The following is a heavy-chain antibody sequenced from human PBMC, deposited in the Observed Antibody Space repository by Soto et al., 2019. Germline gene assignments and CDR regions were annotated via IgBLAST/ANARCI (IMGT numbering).Heavy chain of an antibody. Sequence: GASVKVSCKASGYTFTSYDINWVRQATGQGLEWVGWMNPNSGNTGYAQKFQGRVTMSRNTSISTAYMELSSLRSEDTAVYYCAREGGYSYGFDYWGQGTLVTVSS. CDR2: MNPNSGNT. J-gene: IGHJ4*02. CDR1: GYTFTSYD. CDR3: AREGGYSYGFDY. D-gene: IGHD5-18*01. V-gene: IGHV1-8*01.